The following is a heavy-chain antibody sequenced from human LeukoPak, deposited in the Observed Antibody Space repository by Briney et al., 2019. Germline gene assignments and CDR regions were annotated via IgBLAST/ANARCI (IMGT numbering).Heavy chain of an antibody. Sequence: SETLSLTCTVSGGSISGYSWSWIRQPPGKGLEWIGYIYYSGSTNYNPSLKSRVTISVDTSKNQFSLKLSSVTGADTAVYYCARGFWEYNFDYWGQGTLVTVSS. D-gene: IGHD3-3*01. J-gene: IGHJ4*02. CDR2: IYYSGST. V-gene: IGHV4-59*01. CDR3: ARGFWEYNFDY. CDR1: GGSISGYS.